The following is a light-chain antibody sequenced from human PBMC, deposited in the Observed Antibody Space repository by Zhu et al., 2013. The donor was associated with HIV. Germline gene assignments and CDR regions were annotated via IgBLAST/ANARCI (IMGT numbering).Light chain of an antibody. CDR1: SSNIENNY. J-gene: IGLJ3*02. V-gene: IGLV1-51*01. CDR2: DNN. Sequence: QSVLTQPPSVSAAPGQKVTISCSGSSSNIENNYVCWYQHLPGTAPKFLIYDNNKRFSGIPDRFSGSKSGTSATLDITGLQTGDEADYYCGTWDSGLSAVVFGGGTKLTVL. CDR3: GTWDSGLSAVV.